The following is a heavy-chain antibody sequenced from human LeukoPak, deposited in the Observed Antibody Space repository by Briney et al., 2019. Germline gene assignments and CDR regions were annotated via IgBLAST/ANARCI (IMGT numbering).Heavy chain of an antibody. CDR2: INLYTGGT. D-gene: IGHD3-3*01. J-gene: IGHJ4*02. V-gene: IGHV1-2*02. CDR3: ARGRGMGFLEWLLLDS. CDR1: GYTFTDSY. Sequence: ASVKVSCKASGYTFTDSYMHWVRQAAGHGLEWMGWINLYTGGTDYAHKFQGRVTMTSDTSISTAYMELSRLRSDDTAIFYCARGRGMGFLEWLLLDSWGQGTLVTVSS.